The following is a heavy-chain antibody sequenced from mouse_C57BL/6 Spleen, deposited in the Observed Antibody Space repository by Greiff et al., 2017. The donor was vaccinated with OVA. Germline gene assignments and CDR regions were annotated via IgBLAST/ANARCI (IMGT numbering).Heavy chain of an antibody. J-gene: IGHJ1*03. V-gene: IGHV1-50*01. CDR3: ARSGYYGSRSPLLGV. D-gene: IGHD1-1*01. Sequence: QVQLQQPGAELVKPGASVKLSCKASGYTFTSYWMQWVKQRPGQGLEWIGEIDPSDSYTNYNQKFKGKATLTVDTSSSTAYMQLSSLTSEDSAVYYCARSGYYGSRSPLLGVWGTGTTVTVSS. CDR1: GYTFTSYW. CDR2: IDPSDSYT.